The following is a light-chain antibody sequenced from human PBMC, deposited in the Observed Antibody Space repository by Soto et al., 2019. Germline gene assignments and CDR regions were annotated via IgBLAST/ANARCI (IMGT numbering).Light chain of an antibody. CDR1: QSISSW. Sequence: DIQMTQSPSPLSASVGDRVTITCRASQSISSWLAWYHQKPGKAPKLLIYDASSLESGVPSRCSGSGSGTEFTLTTSSLQPNDFETYYCPQYNSSPWTFGQRTKVEIK. CDR2: DAS. V-gene: IGKV1-5*01. CDR3: PQYNSSPWT. J-gene: IGKJ1*01.